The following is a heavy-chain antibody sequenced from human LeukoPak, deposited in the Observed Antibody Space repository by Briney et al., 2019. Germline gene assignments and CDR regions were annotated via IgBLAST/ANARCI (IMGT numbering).Heavy chain of an antibody. CDR2: ISYDGSNK. D-gene: IGHD2-15*01. J-gene: IGHJ4*02. Sequence: PGRSLRLSCAASGFTFSSYAMHWVRQAPGKGLEWVAVISYDGSNKYYADSVKGRFTISRDNSKNTLYLQMNSLGAEDTAVYYCARDLLANFDYWGQGTLVTVSS. V-gene: IGHV3-30-3*01. CDR3: ARDLLANFDY. CDR1: GFTFSSYA.